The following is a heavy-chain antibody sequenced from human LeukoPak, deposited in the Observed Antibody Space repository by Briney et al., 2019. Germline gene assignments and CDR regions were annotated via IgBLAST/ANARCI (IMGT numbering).Heavy chain of an antibody. J-gene: IGHJ6*03. CDR3: ARGTRGGVPYSSGWPAVPYYYYMDV. V-gene: IGHV4-34*01. CDR2: INHSGGT. CDR1: GGSISSYY. Sequence: SETLSLTCTVSGGSISSYYWSWIRQPPGKGLEWIGEINHSGGTNYNPSLKSRVTISVDTSKNQFSLKLSSVTAADTAVYYCARGTRGGVPYSSGWPAVPYYYYMDVWGKGTTVTVSS. D-gene: IGHD6-19*01.